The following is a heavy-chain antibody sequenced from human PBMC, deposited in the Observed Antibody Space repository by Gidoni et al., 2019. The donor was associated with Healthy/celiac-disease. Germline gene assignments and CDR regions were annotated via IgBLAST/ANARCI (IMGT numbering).Heavy chain of an antibody. Sequence: QVQLVQSGAEVKKPGASVKVSCQASGYTFTSYAMHWVRQAPGQRLEWMGWINAGNGNTKYSQKFQGRVTITRDTSASTAYMELSSLRSEDTAVYYCARVPTGTTPDDDYWGQGTLVTVSS. V-gene: IGHV1-3*01. CDR1: GYTFTSYA. CDR3: ARVPTGTTPDDDY. CDR2: INAGNGNT. J-gene: IGHJ4*02. D-gene: IGHD1-1*01.